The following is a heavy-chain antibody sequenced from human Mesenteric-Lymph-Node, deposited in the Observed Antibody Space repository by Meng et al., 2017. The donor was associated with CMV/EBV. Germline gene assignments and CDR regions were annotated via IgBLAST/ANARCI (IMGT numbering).Heavy chain of an antibody. V-gene: IGHV3-7*01. CDR3: ARSGDWPIFSGPYGY. D-gene: IGHD3-3*02. Sequence: SGVTFSSYRMSWGRQAPGKGLGWVANIKKDGSEKYYVDSVKGRFTISRDNAKNSLYLQMKSLRAEDTAVYYCARSGDWPIFSGPYGYWGQGTLVTVSS. J-gene: IGHJ4*02. CDR2: IKKDGSEK. CDR1: GVTFSSYR.